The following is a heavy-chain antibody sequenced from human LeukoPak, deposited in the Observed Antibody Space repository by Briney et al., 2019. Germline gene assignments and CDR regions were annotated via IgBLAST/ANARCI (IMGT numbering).Heavy chain of an antibody. Sequence: PSETLSLTCTVSGGSISSYYWSWIRQPPGKGLEWIGYIYYSGSTYYNPSLKSRVTISVDTSKNQFSLKLSSVTAADTAVYYCARGGAVAGPDWGDAFDIWGQGTMVTVSS. D-gene: IGHD6-13*01. CDR1: GGSISSYY. CDR2: IYYSGST. V-gene: IGHV4-59*12. CDR3: ARGGAVAGPDWGDAFDI. J-gene: IGHJ3*02.